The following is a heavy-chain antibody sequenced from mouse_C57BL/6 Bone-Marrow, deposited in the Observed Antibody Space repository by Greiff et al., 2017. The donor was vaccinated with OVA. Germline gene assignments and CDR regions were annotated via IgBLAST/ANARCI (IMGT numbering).Heavy chain of an antibody. J-gene: IGHJ2*01. V-gene: IGHV1-64*01. D-gene: IGHD1-1*02. CDR1: GYTFTSYW. CDR2: IHPNSGST. Sequence: QVQLKQPGAELVKPGASVKLSCKASGYTFTSYWMHWVKQRPGQGLEWIGMIHPNSGSTNYNEKFKSKATLTVDKSSSTAYMQLSSLTSEDSAVYYCAREGGGYYFDYWGQGTTLTVSS. CDR3: AREGGGYYFDY.